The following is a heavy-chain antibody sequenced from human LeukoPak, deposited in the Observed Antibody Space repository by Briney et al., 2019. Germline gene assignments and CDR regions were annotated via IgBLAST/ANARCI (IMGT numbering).Heavy chain of an antibody. CDR3: ARRRDEGFDI. Sequence: ASVKVSCKASGCTFSYHYLHWVRQAPGQGLEWMGIINPSGGATNYAQKFQGRVTLTRDTSTGTVYMELSSLISEDTAVYYCARRRDEGFDIWGQGTLVTVSS. V-gene: IGHV1-46*01. CDR2: INPSGGAT. CDR1: GCTFSYHY. J-gene: IGHJ3*02.